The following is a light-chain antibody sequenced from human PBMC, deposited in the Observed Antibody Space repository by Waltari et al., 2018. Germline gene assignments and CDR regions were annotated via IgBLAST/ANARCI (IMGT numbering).Light chain of an antibody. CDR3: QQYGSSTGLT. V-gene: IGKV3-20*01. CDR1: QSVISDY. CDR2: GAS. J-gene: IGKJ4*01. Sequence: ENVLTQSPGTLSLSPGERATLSCRASQSVISDYLAWYQQKPGQAPRLLIFGASTRANGVPEGFSGGGSGTHFTLTISRLEPEDFALYYCQQYGSSTGLTFGGGTKVQIK.